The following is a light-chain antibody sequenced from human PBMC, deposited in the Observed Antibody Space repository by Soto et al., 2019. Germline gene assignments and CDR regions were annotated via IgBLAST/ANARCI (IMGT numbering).Light chain of an antibody. V-gene: IGLV7-46*01. J-gene: IGLJ2*01. CDR3: LLSYGDTRL. CDR1: TGAVTSAHS. CDR2: DTV. Sequence: QAVVTQEPSLTVSPGGTVTVTCASSTGAVTSAHSPYWFQQQPGQVPRTLIYDTVNRHDWTPARFSGSLLGGKAALTLSGAQPEDEADYYCLLSYGDTRLFGGGTKVTVL.